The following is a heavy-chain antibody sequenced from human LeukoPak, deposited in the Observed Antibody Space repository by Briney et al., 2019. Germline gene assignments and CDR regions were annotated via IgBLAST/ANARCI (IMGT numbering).Heavy chain of an antibody. J-gene: IGHJ6*04. V-gene: IGHV3-48*03. CDR1: GFTFSSYE. CDR2: ISSSGSTM. CDR3: ARDGWIQLWTHYYYYGMDV. Sequence: GGSLRLSCAASGFTFSSYEMNWVRQAPGKGLEWVSYISSSGSTMYYADSVKGRFTISRDNAKNSLYLQMNSLRAEDTAVYYCARDGWIQLWTHYYYYGMDVWGKGTTVTVSS. D-gene: IGHD5-18*01.